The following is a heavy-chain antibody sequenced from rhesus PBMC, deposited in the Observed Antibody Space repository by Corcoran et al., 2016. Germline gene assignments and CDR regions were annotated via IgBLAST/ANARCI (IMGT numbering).Heavy chain of an antibody. CDR3: TRGVGSSDCGY. D-gene: IGHD4-29*01. Sequence: QVQLVQSGAEVKKPGATVKPSCKASGYTFTSYSINWVRQASGKGLVWMGWINPINGTTVYALKFQGRVTMTRNTSTSTAYMELSSLRSEDTAVYYCTRGVGSSDCGYWGQGVLVTVSS. V-gene: IGHV1-200*01. CDR2: INPINGTT. CDR1: GYTFTSYS. J-gene: IGHJ4*01.